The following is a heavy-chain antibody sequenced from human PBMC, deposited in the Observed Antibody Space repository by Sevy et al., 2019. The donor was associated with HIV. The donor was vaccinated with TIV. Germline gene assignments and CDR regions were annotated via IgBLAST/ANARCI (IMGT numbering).Heavy chain of an antibody. CDR1: GFTFSSYS. V-gene: IGHV3-21*01. CDR2: ISSSSSYI. J-gene: IGHJ4*02. D-gene: IGHD3-10*01. Sequence: GGSLRLSCAASGFTFSSYSMNWARQAPGKGLEWVSSISSSSSYIYYADSVKGRFTISRDNAKNSLYLQMNSLRAEDTAVYYCARALDDYYGSGSYFDYWGQGTLVTVSS. CDR3: ARALDDYYGSGSYFDY.